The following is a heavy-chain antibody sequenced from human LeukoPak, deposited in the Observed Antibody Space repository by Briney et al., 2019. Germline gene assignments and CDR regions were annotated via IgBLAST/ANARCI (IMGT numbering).Heavy chain of an antibody. J-gene: IGHJ4*02. Sequence: SETLSLTCTVSGGSISSYYWAWIRQSPGKGLEWIANVYHSGNTYSNPSLKGRLTISVDTSMNNFSLRLTSVTAADTAVYYCARVARYTDYLSSSGGLWEYNFDYWGQGTLVTVSS. V-gene: IGHV4-59*01. CDR1: GGSISSYY. D-gene: IGHD3-9*01. CDR2: VYHSGNT. CDR3: ARVARYTDYLSSSGGLWEYNFDY.